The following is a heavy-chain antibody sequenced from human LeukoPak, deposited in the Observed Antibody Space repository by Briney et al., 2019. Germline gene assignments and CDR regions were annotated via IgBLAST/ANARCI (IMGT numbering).Heavy chain of an antibody. J-gene: IGHJ4*02. CDR2: IYHSGST. V-gene: IGHV4-38-2*02. D-gene: IGHD2-21*01. CDR1: GYSISSGYY. Sequence: SETLSLTCTVSGYSISSGYYWGWIRQPPGKGLEWIGSIYHSGSTYYNPSLKSRVTISVDTSKNQFSLKLSSVTAADTAVYYCARVNGWGSGSFDYWGQGTLVTVSS. CDR3: ARVNGWGSGSFDY.